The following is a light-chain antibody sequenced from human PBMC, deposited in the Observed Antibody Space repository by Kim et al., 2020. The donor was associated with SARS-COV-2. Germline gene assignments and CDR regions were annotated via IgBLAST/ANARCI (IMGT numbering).Light chain of an antibody. J-gene: IGKJ5*01. V-gene: IGKV4-1*01. CDR3: QQYYSSPIT. CDR1: QSLLYSSNNQNY. CDR2: WAS. Sequence: DIVMTQSTDSLAVSLGERASINCKSSQSLLYSSNNQNYMAWYQQKPGQPPILLIYWASTRQSGVPDRFSGSGSGTDFTLTISSLQAEDVAIYYCQQYYSSPITFGQGTRLEIK.